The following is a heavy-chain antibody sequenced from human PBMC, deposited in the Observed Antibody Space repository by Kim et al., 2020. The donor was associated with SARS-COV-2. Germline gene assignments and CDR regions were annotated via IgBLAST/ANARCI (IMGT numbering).Heavy chain of an antibody. CDR3: ARWVGVAAADYYYYGMDV. D-gene: IGHD6-25*01. V-gene: IGHV5-10-1*01. CDR2: IDPSDSYT. J-gene: IGHJ6*02. Sequence: GASLKISCKGSGYSFTSYWISWVRQMPGKGLEWMGRIDPSDSYTNYSPSFQGHVTISADKSISTAYLQWSSLKASDTAMYYCARWVGVAAADYYYYGMDVWGQGTTVTVSS. CDR1: GYSFTSYW.